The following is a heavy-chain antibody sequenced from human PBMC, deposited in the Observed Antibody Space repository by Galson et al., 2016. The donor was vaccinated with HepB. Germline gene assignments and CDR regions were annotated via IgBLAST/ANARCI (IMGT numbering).Heavy chain of an antibody. Sequence: SLRLSCAASGFTFSSYGMHWVRQAPGKGLEWLAFISYDGSNKKYADSVKGRFTISRDNSKKTLYLQMNSLRAEDTAVYYCAKDGRIYCSSASCHDHFHYWGQGTLVTVSS. V-gene: IGHV3-30*18. D-gene: IGHD2-2*01. CDR1: GFTFSSYG. CDR2: ISYDGSNK. J-gene: IGHJ4*02. CDR3: AKDGRIYCSSASCHDHFHY.